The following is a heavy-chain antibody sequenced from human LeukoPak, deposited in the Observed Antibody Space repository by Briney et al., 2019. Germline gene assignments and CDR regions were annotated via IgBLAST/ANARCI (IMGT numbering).Heavy chain of an antibody. D-gene: IGHD3-22*01. CDR2: INNDGGAT. Sequence: PGGSLRLSCAASGFPFSSYEMNWVRQAPGKGLEWLSYINNDGGATYHADSVKGRFTISRDNAKKSLYLQMNSLRAEDTAVYYCARRLTMTGVAHSPRGFDIWGQGTMVTVSS. V-gene: IGHV3-48*03. J-gene: IGHJ3*02. CDR1: GFPFSSYE. CDR3: ARRLTMTGVAHSPRGFDI.